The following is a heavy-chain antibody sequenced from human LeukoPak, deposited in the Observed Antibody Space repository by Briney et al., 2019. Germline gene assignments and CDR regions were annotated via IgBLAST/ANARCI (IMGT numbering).Heavy chain of an antibody. D-gene: IGHD5-24*01. J-gene: IGHJ4*02. Sequence: GGSLRLSCAASGFTFSSYEMNWVRQAPGKGLEWVSYISSSGSTIYYADSVKGRFTISRDNAKNSLYLQMNSLRAEDTAVYYCARDLRDGYSYAFDYWGQGTLVTVSS. CDR1: GFTFSSYE. V-gene: IGHV3-48*03. CDR3: ARDLRDGYSYAFDY. CDR2: ISSSGSTI.